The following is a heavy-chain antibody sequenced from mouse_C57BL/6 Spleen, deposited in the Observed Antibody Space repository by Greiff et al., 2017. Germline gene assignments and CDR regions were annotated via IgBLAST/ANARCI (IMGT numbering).Heavy chain of an antibody. Sequence: EVKLMESGGGLVKPGGSLTLSCAASGFTFSSYAMSWVRQTPEKRLEWVATISDGGSYTYYPDNVQGRFTISRDNAKNNLYLPMSHLKSEDTAMYYCARDQDYYGISSARVAYWGQGTLVTVSA. V-gene: IGHV5-4*01. J-gene: IGHJ3*01. CDR3: ARDQDYYGISSARVAY. CDR2: ISDGGSYT. CDR1: GFTFSSYA. D-gene: IGHD1-1*01.